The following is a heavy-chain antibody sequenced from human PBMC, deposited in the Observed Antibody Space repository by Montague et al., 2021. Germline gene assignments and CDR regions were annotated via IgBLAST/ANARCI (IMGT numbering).Heavy chain of an antibody. V-gene: IGHV3-74*01. CDR1: GFPFSSYW. J-gene: IGHJ4*02. D-gene: IGHD3-10*01. Sequence: SRSLSFSASGFPFSSYWMHWVRQAPGKGLVWVSRISTDGSSTTYADSVKGRFTTSRDNAKNMLYLQMNSLRAEDTAVYYCTFYKFRETPRGFDYWGQGTLVTVSA. CDR2: ISTDGSST. CDR3: TFYKFRETPRGFDY.